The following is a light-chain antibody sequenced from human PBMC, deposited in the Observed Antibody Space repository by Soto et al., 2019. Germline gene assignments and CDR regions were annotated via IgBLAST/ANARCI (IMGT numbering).Light chain of an antibody. J-gene: IGKJ2*01. CDR2: WAS. V-gene: IGKV4-1*01. Sequence: DIVMTQSPDSLAVSLGERATINCKSSQSVLYNSNKKNYLAWYQQRPGHPPKLLIYWASTRESGVTDRFSGKGSVTDFTLTISNLKAEDAAVYFCQQYLRTPAYPFGQGTKLEIK. CDR3: QQYLRTPAYP. CDR1: QSVLYNSNKKNY.